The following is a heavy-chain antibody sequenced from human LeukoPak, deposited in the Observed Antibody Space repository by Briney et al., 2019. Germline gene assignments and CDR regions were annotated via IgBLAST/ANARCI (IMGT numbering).Heavy chain of an antibody. J-gene: IGHJ4*02. CDR2: IYTSGST. CDR1: GGSISSGSYY. CDR3: ARSSGRSPPGNPDY. Sequence: SETLSLTCTVSGGSISSGSYYWSWGRQPAGKGLEWIWRIYTSGSTYYNPSLKRRVSISVDTSKNQFSLKLSSVTSADTAVYDCARSSGRSPPGNPDYWGQGSVLTVS. D-gene: IGHD1-14*01. V-gene: IGHV4-61*02.